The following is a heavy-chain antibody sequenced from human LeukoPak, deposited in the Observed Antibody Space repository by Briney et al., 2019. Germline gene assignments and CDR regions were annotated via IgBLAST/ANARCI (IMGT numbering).Heavy chain of an antibody. CDR1: GYTFTGYY. J-gene: IGHJ4*02. CDR2: INPNSGGT. Sequence: ASVKVSCKASGYTFTGYYMHWVRQAPGQGLEWMGRINPNSGGTNYAQKFQGRVTMTRDTSISTAYMELSSLRSEDTAVYYCAGGEGVLFDYWGQGTLVTVSS. D-gene: IGHD3-16*01. CDR3: AGGEGVLFDY. V-gene: IGHV1-2*06.